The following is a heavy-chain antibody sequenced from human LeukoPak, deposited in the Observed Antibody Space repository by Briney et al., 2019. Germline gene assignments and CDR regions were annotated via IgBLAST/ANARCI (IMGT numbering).Heavy chain of an antibody. Sequence: GGSLRLSCAATGFTFSSYWLHWVRQAPGKGLTWVSRINTDGSRINYADSVKGRFTSSRDNAKNSLYLQMNSLRAEDTAVYYCARESVDCSSTSCIDAFDIWGQGTMVTVSS. CDR1: GFTFSSYW. V-gene: IGHV3-74*01. J-gene: IGHJ3*02. CDR2: INTDGSRI. CDR3: ARESVDCSSTSCIDAFDI. D-gene: IGHD2-2*01.